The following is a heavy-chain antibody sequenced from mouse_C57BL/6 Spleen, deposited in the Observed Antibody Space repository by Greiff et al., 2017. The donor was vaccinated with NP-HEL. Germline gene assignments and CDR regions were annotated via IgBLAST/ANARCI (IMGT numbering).Heavy chain of an antibody. D-gene: IGHD2-4*01. CDR2: IDPSDSYT. V-gene: IGHV1-69*01. CDR1: GYTFTSYW. J-gene: IGHJ2*01. Sequence: VQLQQPGAELVMPGASVKLSCKASGYTFTSYWMHWVKQRPGQGLEWIGEIDPSDSYTNYNQKFKGKSTLTVDKSSSTAYMQLSSLTSEDSAVYYCARRTMITFDYWGQGTTLTVSS. CDR3: ARRTMITFDY.